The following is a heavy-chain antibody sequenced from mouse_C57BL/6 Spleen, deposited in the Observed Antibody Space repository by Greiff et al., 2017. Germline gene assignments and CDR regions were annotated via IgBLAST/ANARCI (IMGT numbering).Heavy chain of an antibody. V-gene: IGHV14-4*01. Sequence: EVKLQESGAELVRPGASVKLSCTASGFNIKDDYMHWVKQRPEQGLEWIGWIDPENGDTEYASKFQGKATITADTSSNTAYLQLSSLTSEDTAVYYCTTYEYDEYYFDYWGQGTTLTVSS. D-gene: IGHD2-4*01. CDR1: GFNIKDDY. J-gene: IGHJ2*01. CDR3: TTYEYDEYYFDY. CDR2: IDPENGDT.